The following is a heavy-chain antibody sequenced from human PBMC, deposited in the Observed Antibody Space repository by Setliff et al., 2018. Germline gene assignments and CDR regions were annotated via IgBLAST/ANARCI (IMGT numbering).Heavy chain of an antibody. CDR1: GGSISNSSYY. CDR3: AGSLGGFDY. Sequence: PSETLSLTCTVSGGSISNSSYYWDWIRQPPGKGLEWIGSIYYSGSTYYNPPLKSRVTISVDTSKNQFSLKLSSVTAADTAVYYCAGSLGGFDYWGQGTLVTVSS. D-gene: IGHD3-16*01. V-gene: IGHV4-39*07. J-gene: IGHJ4*02. CDR2: IYYSGST.